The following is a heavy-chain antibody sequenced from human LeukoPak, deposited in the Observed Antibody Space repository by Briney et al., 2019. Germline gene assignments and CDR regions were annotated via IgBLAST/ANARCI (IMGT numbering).Heavy chain of an antibody. V-gene: IGHV1-18*01. Sequence: ASVKVSCKASGYTFTSYGISWVRQAPGQGLEWMGWISAYNGNTNYAQKLQGRVTMTTDTSTSTAYMEPRSLRSDDTAVYYCARDQHEIVVVPAAVDFDYWGQGTLVTVSS. CDR1: GYTFTSYG. CDR3: ARDQHEIVVVPAAVDFDY. J-gene: IGHJ4*02. D-gene: IGHD2-2*01. CDR2: ISAYNGNT.